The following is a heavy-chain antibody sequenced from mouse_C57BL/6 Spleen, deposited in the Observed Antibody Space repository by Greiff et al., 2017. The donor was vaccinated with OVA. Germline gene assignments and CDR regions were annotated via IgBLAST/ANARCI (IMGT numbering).Heavy chain of an antibody. D-gene: IGHD3-2*02. V-gene: IGHV1-69*01. CDR1: GYTFTSYW. Sequence: QVQLKQPGAELVMPGASVKLSCKASGYTFTSYWMPWVKQRPGQGLEWIGEIDPSDSYTNYNQKFKGKSTLTVDKSSSTAYMQLSSLTSEDSAVYYCARYSSGYGAYWGQGTLVTVSA. CDR2: IDPSDSYT. J-gene: IGHJ3*01. CDR3: ARYSSGYGAY.